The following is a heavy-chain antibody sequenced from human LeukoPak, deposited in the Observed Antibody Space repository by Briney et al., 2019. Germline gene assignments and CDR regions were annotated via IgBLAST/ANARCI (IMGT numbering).Heavy chain of an antibody. D-gene: IGHD2-2*01. Sequence: SETLSLTCAVSGDSISGYYWSWIRRPPGKGLEWIGFAYHSGSTTRNPSLESRVTISVDTSTNQVSLRLSSVTAADTAVYYCARDKKGSSCYDFWGQGTLVTVSS. CDR1: GDSISGYY. CDR3: ARDKKGSSCYDF. J-gene: IGHJ4*02. CDR2: AYHSGST. V-gene: IGHV4-59*01.